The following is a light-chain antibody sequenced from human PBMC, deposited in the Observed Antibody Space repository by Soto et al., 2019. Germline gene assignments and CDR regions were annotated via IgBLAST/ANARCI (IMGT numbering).Light chain of an antibody. CDR3: QQYNSYSPWM. J-gene: IGKJ1*01. CDR2: KAS. CDR1: QTISSW. Sequence: DIQMTQSPATLSASVRYRVTITCRASQTISSWLAWFQQRPGRAPKFLIYKASSLKNGVPLRFSGSGSGTQFTLTNRSLQPNDFATYYCQQYNSYSPWMFGQGTMVDIK. V-gene: IGKV1-5*03.